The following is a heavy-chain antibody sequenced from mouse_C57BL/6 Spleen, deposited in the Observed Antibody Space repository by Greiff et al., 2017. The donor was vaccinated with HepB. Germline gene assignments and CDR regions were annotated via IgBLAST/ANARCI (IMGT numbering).Heavy chain of an antibody. CDR1: GFTFSDYG. V-gene: IGHV5-17*01. J-gene: IGHJ2*01. CDR3: ARHDPIDY. CDR2: ISSGSSTI. Sequence: EVKLMESGGGLVKPGGSLKLSCAASGFTFSDYGMHWVRQAPEKGLEWVAYISSGSSTIYYADTVKGRFTISRDNAKNTLFLQTTSLRSEDTAMYYCARHDPIDYWGQGTTRTVSS. D-gene: IGHD2-12*01.